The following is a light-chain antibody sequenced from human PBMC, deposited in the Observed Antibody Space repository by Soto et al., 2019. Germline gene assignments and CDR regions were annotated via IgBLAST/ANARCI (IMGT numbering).Light chain of an antibody. CDR1: QSFSSS. V-gene: IGKV3-11*01. CDR2: DAS. CDR3: QQRSNWPLT. J-gene: IGKJ4*01. Sequence: EIVLTQSPAPLSLSPGERATLSCRASQSFSSSLAWYQQKPGQAPRLLIYDASNRATGIPARFSGSGSGTDFTLTISSLEPEDFAVYYCQQRSNWPLTFGGGTKVEIK.